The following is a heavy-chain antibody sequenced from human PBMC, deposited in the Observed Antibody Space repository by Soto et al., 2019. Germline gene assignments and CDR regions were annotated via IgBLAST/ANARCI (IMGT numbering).Heavy chain of an antibody. Sequence: QVQLQESGPGLVKPSGALSLTCAVSSGSISSSNWWSWVRRPPGKGLEWIGEIYHSGSTNYNPSLKSRVTISVDKSKNQFSLKLSSVTAADTAVYYCARAGVLNTMVRGGGYFDYWGQGTLVTVSS. CDR2: IYHSGST. CDR1: SGSISSSNW. J-gene: IGHJ4*02. CDR3: ARAGVLNTMVRGGGYFDY. D-gene: IGHD3-10*01. V-gene: IGHV4-4*02.